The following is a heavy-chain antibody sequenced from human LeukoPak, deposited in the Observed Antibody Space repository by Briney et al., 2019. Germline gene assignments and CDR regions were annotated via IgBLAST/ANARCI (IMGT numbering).Heavy chain of an antibody. Sequence: SETLSLTCTVSGGSISSSSYYWGWIRQPPGKGLEWIGSIYYSGSTYYNPSLKSRVTISVDTSKNQFSLKLSSVTAADTAVYYCARFVDTADPLEWYYFDYWGQGTLVTVSS. CDR2: IYYSGST. D-gene: IGHD5-18*01. V-gene: IGHV4-39*01. J-gene: IGHJ4*02. CDR1: GGSISSSSYY. CDR3: ARFVDTADPLEWYYFDY.